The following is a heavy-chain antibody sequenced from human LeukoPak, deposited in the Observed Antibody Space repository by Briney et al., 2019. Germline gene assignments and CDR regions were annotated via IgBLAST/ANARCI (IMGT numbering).Heavy chain of an antibody. V-gene: IGHV3-23*01. CDR2: ISGSGDNT. Sequence: GGSLRLSCAASGFTLSSSWMHWVRQAPGKGLEWVSGISGSGDNTYYADSVKGRFTISRDNSKNTLYVQVNSLGTEDTAAYYCAKGSYYDSSGSFYFDYWGQGTLVTVSS. CDR1: GFTLSSSW. D-gene: IGHD3-22*01. CDR3: AKGSYYDSSGSFYFDY. J-gene: IGHJ4*02.